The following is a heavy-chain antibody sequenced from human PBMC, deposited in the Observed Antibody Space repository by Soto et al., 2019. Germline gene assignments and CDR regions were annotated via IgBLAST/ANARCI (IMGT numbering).Heavy chain of an antibody. CDR2: IYWDDDK. CDR3: AYQFTYYYGSGSYWAFDP. J-gene: IGHJ5*02. Sequence: QITLKESGPTLVKPTQTLTLTCTFSGFSLSTSGVGVGWIRQPPGKALEWLALIYWDDDKRYSPSLKSRLTITQDTSKTPVVLTMTNMDPVDTATYYCAYQFTYYYGSGSYWAFDPWGQGTLVTVSS. D-gene: IGHD3-10*01. CDR1: GFSLSTSGVG. V-gene: IGHV2-5*02.